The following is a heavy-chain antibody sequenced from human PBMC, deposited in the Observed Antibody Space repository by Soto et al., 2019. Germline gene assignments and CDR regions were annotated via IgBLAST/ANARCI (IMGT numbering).Heavy chain of an antibody. D-gene: IGHD3-22*01. V-gene: IGHV4-61*01. CDR2: IYYSGST. CDR1: GGSVSSGSYY. Sequence: QVQLQESGPGLVKPSETLSLTCTVSGGSVSSGSYYWSWIRQPPGKGLEWIGYIYYSGSTNYNSSLKNRVTISVDTSKNQFSLKLTSVTAADTAVYYCARDRGYYDSSGYLKAFDIWGQGTMVTVSS. CDR3: ARDRGYYDSSGYLKAFDI. J-gene: IGHJ3*02.